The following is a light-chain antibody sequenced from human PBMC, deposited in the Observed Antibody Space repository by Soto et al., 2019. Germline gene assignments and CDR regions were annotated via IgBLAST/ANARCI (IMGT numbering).Light chain of an antibody. Sequence: QSVLTQPASVSGSPGQSITISCTGTSSDVGGYNYVSWYQQHPGKAPKLMIYDVSNRPSGVSNRFSGSKSGNTASLTISGLQAEDEADDYCSSYTSRRTRENYVFGTGTKVTVL. CDR2: DVS. CDR1: SSDVGGYNY. J-gene: IGLJ1*01. CDR3: SSYTSRRTRENYV. V-gene: IGLV2-14*01.